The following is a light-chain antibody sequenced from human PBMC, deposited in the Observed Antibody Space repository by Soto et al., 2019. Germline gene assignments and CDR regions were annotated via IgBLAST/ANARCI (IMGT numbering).Light chain of an antibody. CDR2: GAS. CDR1: QSVSSD. J-gene: IGKJ1*01. Sequence: VLTQSASTVSLSPGERATLSCRASQSVSSDLAWYHQKPGQAPRLLIYGASTRATGIPARFSGSGSGTEFTLTINSLQSEDFAVYYCQQYNNWPRTFGQGTKVDIK. CDR3: QQYNNWPRT. V-gene: IGKV3-15*01.